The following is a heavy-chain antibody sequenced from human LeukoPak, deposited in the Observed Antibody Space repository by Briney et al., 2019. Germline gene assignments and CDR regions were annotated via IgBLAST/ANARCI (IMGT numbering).Heavy chain of an antibody. CDR3: AREVAAFDI. Sequence: SETLSLTCTVSGGSISNSSYYWGWIRQPPGKGLEWIGSIYYSGSTYYNPSLKSRVTMSVDTSKNQFSLKLSSVTAADTAVYYCAREVAAFDIWGQGTMVTVSS. V-gene: IGHV4-39*07. D-gene: IGHD2-15*01. J-gene: IGHJ3*02. CDR1: GGSISNSSYY. CDR2: IYYSGST.